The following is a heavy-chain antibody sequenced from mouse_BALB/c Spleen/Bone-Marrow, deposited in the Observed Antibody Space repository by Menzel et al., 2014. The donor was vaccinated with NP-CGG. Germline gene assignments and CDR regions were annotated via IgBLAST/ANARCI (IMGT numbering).Heavy chain of an antibody. CDR2: INPSNGGT. Sequence: VQLQESGAELVKPGASVKLSCKASGYTFTNYYIYWVKQRPGQGLEWIGGINPSNGGTKFNEKFKNKATLTIDKSSSSAYIQLSRLTSEDSAVYYCSSHFYSTPSYAMDYWGQGTLVTVSS. CDR1: GYTFTNYY. D-gene: IGHD1-2*01. J-gene: IGHJ4*01. CDR3: SSHFYSTPSYAMDY. V-gene: IGHV1S81*02.